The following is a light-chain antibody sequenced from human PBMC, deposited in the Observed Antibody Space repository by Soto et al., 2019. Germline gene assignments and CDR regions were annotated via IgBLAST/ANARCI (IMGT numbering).Light chain of an antibody. CDR3: QSYDSSLSNWV. V-gene: IGLV1-40*01. Sequence: QSVLTQPPSVSGAPGQRVTISCTGSSSNIGAGYDVHWYQQLPGTAPKLLIYGNSNRPSGVPDRLSGSKSGTSASLAITGXXXXXXXXYYCQSYDSSLSNWVFGGGTKLTVL. CDR1: SSNIGAGYD. J-gene: IGLJ3*02. CDR2: GNS.